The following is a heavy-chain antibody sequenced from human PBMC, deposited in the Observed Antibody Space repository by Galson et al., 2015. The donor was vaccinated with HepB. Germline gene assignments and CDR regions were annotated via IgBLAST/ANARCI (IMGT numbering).Heavy chain of an antibody. CDR1: GFIFNSSA. J-gene: IGHJ4*02. CDR2: ISSDGKSR. CDR3: ARSLRVWWIGGD. V-gene: IGHV3-30*04. D-gene: IGHD3-16*01. Sequence: SLRLSCADSGFIFNSSAIHWVRQAPGKGLEWVAVISSDGKSRYYADSVKGRFTISRDNSKNSVSLQMNSLRVDDTAVYHCARSLRVWWIGGDWGQGTLVTVSS.